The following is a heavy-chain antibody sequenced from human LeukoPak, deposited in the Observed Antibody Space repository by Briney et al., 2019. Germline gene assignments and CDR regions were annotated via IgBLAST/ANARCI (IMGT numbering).Heavy chain of an antibody. V-gene: IGHV3-30*01. CDR1: GFTFSSSA. D-gene: IGHD3-10*01. Sequence: GGSLRLSCAASGFTFSSSAMHWVRQAPGKGLEWQAVISHDGSSEFYADSVKGRFTMSRDNSKNTLYVQMKSLRAEDTGVYYCASRRGSYSGFDYWGQGTLVTVSS. J-gene: IGHJ4*02. CDR2: ISHDGSSE. CDR3: ASRRGSYSGFDY.